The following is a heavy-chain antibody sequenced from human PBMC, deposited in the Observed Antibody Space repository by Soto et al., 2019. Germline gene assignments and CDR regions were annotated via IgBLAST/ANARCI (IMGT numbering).Heavy chain of an antibody. CDR2: ISYDGCNK. Sequence: GGSLRLSCAASGFTFSSYGMHWVRQAPGKGLEWVAVISYDGCNKYYADSVKGRFTISGDNSKNTLYLQMNSLRAEDTAVYYCNSWGYSSSADAFDIWGQGTMVTVSS. J-gene: IGHJ3*02. D-gene: IGHD6-6*01. CDR3: NSWGYSSSADAFDI. V-gene: IGHV3-30*03. CDR1: GFTFSSYG.